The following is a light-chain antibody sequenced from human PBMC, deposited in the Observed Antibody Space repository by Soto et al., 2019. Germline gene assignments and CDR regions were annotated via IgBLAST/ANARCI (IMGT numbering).Light chain of an antibody. CDR2: GVS. CDR1: SSDVGGYNY. Sequence: QSVLTQPPSASGSPGQSVTISCTGTSSDVGGYNYVSWYQQHPGKAPKLMIYGVSERPSGVPDRFSGSKSSNTASLTVSGLQAEDEAAYYCSSYAGSNNFVFGTGTKVTVL. V-gene: IGLV2-8*01. J-gene: IGLJ1*01. CDR3: SSYAGSNNFV.